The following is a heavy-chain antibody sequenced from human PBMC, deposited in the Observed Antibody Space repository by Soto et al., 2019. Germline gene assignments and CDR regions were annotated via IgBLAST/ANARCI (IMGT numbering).Heavy chain of an antibody. V-gene: IGHV3-66*01. CDR3: AREPPTSYYYYMDV. CDR2: IYSGGST. Sequence: EVQLVESGGGLVQPGGSLRLSCAASGFTVSSNYMSWVRQAPGQGLEWVSVIYSGGSTYYADSVKGRFTISRDNSKNTLYLQMNSLRAEDTAVYYCAREPPTSYYYYMDVWGKGTTVTVSS. J-gene: IGHJ6*03. CDR1: GFTVSSNY.